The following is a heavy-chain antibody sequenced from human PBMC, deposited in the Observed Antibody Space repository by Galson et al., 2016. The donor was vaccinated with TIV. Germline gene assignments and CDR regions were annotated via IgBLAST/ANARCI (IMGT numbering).Heavy chain of an antibody. CDR2: IDPEDGQT. Sequence: VKVACKVSGYTFTDYYMHWMQQTPGKGFEWMGHIDPEDGQTKYAARFQGRITMTADTSTDTAYLALSSLRSEYTAIYYCTTVRLRGDGGMDVWAQGTTLIVSS. CDR3: TTVRLRGDGGMDV. V-gene: IGHV1-69-2*01. D-gene: IGHD2-8*01. CDR1: GYTFTDYY. J-gene: IGHJ6*02.